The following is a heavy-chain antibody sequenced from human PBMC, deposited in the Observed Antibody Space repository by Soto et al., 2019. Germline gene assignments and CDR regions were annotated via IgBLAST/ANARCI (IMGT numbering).Heavy chain of an antibody. Sequence: EVQLVESGGGLVQPGGSLKLSCAASGFTFSGSAMHWVRQASGKGLEWVGRIRSKANSYATAYAASVKGRFTISRDDTKNTAYLQMNSLKTADTAVYYCTRHYGDYIFYYYYMDVWGKGTTVTVSS. CDR1: GFTFSGSA. V-gene: IGHV3-73*01. CDR2: IRSKANSYAT. D-gene: IGHD4-17*01. CDR3: TRHYGDYIFYYYYMDV. J-gene: IGHJ6*03.